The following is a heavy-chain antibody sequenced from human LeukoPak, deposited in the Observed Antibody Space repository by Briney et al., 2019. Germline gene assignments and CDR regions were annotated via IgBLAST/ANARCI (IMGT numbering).Heavy chain of an antibody. Sequence: PGGSLRLSCAASGFTFSSYSMNWVRQAPGKGLEWVSSISSSSSYIYYADSVKGRFTISRDNAKNSLYLQMNSLRAEDTAVYYCARSYYDYVWGSYIFDYWGQGTLVTVSS. D-gene: IGHD3-16*01. J-gene: IGHJ4*02. V-gene: IGHV3-21*01. CDR3: ARSYYDYVWGSYIFDY. CDR1: GFTFSSYS. CDR2: ISSSSSYI.